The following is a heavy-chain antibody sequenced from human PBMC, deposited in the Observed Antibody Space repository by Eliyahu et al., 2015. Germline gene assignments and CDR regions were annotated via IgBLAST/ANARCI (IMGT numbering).Heavy chain of an antibody. CDR1: GFTFTXYW. CDR2: INPSGLTT. J-gene: IGHJ5*02. V-gene: IGHV1-46*01. CDR3: ARDNSDASASYWWFDP. D-gene: IGHD3-10*01. Sequence: QVQLVQSGAEVKKPGASVKVSCKASGFTFTXYWVHWVRQAPGQGLEWMGIINPSGLTTSYAQKFQGRVTLTRDTSTSTAYMELSSLRSEDTAVYYCARDNSDASASYWWFDPWGQGTLVTVSS.